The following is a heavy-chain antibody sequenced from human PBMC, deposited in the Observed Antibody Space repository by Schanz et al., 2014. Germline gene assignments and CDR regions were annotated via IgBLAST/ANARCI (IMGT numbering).Heavy chain of an antibody. Sequence: QLQLQESGSGLVKPSQTLSLTCGVSGGSISSGGSSWNWIRLPPGKGLEWIGYIYHSGSTYYNPSLKSRVTISDDRSKNQFSLILSSGAAADTAVYYCARSPGDFPGWFDSWGQGTLVTVSS. J-gene: IGHJ5*01. D-gene: IGHD4-17*01. CDR1: GGSISSGGSS. V-gene: IGHV4-30-2*01. CDR3: ARSPGDFPGWFDS. CDR2: IYHSGST.